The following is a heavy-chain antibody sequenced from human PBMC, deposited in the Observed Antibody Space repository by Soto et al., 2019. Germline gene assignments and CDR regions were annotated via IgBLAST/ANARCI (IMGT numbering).Heavy chain of an antibody. CDR2: ISSSSSTI. D-gene: IGHD6-13*01. CDR1: GFTFSSYS. J-gene: IGHJ4*02. CDR3: ARVYPLWTAAGDY. V-gene: IGHV3-48*01. Sequence: EVQLVESGGGLVQPGGSLRLSCAASGFTFSSYSMNWVRQAPGKGLEWVSYISSSSSTIYYADSVKGRFTISRDNAKNSLYLQMNSLRAEDTAVYDCARVYPLWTAAGDYWGQGTLVTVSS.